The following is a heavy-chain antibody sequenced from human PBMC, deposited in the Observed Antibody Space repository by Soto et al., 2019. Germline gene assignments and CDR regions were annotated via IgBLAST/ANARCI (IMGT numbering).Heavy chain of an antibody. D-gene: IGHD6-19*01. J-gene: IGHJ6*02. CDR2: ISFSGDYI. CDR3: ARDKQWLVRGYYYGMDV. V-gene: IGHV3-21*01. CDR1: GVPLDKYG. Sequence: GGSLRLSCSVSGVPLDKYGMNWVRQAPGKGLEWVSSISFSGDYIYYADSVKGRFTISRDNAKNSLYLQMNSLRAEDTAVYYCARDKQWLVRGYYYGMDVWGQGTTVTVSS.